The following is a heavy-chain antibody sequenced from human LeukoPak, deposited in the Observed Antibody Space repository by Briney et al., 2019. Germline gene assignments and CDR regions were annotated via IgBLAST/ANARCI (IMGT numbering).Heavy chain of an antibody. V-gene: IGHV3-30*03. D-gene: IGHD6-13*01. CDR3: AMPGEQLVLGTLFDY. Sequence: QTGGSLRLSCAASGFTFSSYGMHWVRQAPGKGLEWVAVISYDGSNKYYADSVKGRFTISRDNSKNTLYLQMNSLRAEDTAVYYCAMPGEQLVLGTLFDYWGQGTLVTVSS. CDR2: ISYDGSNK. J-gene: IGHJ4*02. CDR1: GFTFSSYG.